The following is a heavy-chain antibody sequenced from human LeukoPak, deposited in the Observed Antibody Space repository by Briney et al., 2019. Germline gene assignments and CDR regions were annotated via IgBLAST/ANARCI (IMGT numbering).Heavy chain of an antibody. V-gene: IGHV1-18*04. CDR1: GYTFTSYG. CDR2: ISAYNGNT. D-gene: IGHD2-2*01. Sequence: ASVKFSCKASGYTFTSYGISWVRQAPGQGLEWMGWISAYNGNTNYAQKLQGRVTMTTDTSTSTAYMELRSLRSDDTAVYYCAREKRRPHLEDIVVVPAAGGIGGYYYYGMDVWGKGTTVTVSS. CDR3: AREKRRPHLEDIVVVPAAGGIGGYYYYGMDV. J-gene: IGHJ6*04.